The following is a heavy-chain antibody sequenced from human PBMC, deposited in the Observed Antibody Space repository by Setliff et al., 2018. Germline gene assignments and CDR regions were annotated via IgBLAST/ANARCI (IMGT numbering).Heavy chain of an antibody. CDR2: IYYTGST. CDR3: ARARYSSGWYGGGGAFYYMDA. Sequence: ETLSLTCTVSGDSISSHFWTWIRQPPGKGLEWVGHIYYTGSTSYNASVKSRVTVSLDTSKNQFSLKLTSVTAADTAVYYCARARYSSGWYGGGGAFYYMDAWGKGTTVTVSS. CDR1: GDSISSHF. J-gene: IGHJ6*03. V-gene: IGHV4-59*08. D-gene: IGHD6-19*01.